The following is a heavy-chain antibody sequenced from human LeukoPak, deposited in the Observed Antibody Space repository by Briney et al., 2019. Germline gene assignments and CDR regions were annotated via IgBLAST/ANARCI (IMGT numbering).Heavy chain of an antibody. CDR1: GGSISSYY. CDR2: IYTSGST. V-gene: IGHV4-4*07. D-gene: IGHD6-13*01. CDR3: ARGYSSSWYDPYYYYMDV. Sequence: SETLSLTCTVSGGSISSYYWSWIRQPAGKGLEWIGRIYTSGSTNYNPSLKSRVTMSVDTSKNQFSLKLSSVTAADTAVYYCARGYSSSWYDPYYYYMDVWGKGTTVTISS. J-gene: IGHJ6*03.